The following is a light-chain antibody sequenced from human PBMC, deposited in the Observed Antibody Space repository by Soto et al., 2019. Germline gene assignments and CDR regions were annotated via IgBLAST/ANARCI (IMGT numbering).Light chain of an antibody. CDR1: QNINRR. CDR3: QQNNRYPWT. V-gene: IGKV1-5*01. Sequence: DIQMTQSPSTLSASLGDRVTITCRASQNINRRLAWYQQKPGKAPNLLIYDASSLESGVPARFSGGGSGTEFTLTISSLQPDDFSTFYCQQNNRYPWTFGQGTKVDIK. CDR2: DAS. J-gene: IGKJ1*01.